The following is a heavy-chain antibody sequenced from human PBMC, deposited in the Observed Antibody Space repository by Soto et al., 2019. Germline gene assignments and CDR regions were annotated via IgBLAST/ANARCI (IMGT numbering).Heavy chain of an antibody. CDR2: IYWDDDK. V-gene: IGHV2-5*02. CDR1: GFSLTTSGVG. D-gene: IGHD2-21*01. CDR3: AHRVLGTVFVLVTTTAIYFDF. J-gene: IGHJ4*02. Sequence: QITLKESGPTVVKPTETLTLTCTFSGFSLTTSGVGVGWVRQSPGKAPEWLALIYWDDDKRYSTSLNSRLITTKDTTKNQGVPTMANVDPADTATYYCAHRVLGTVFVLVTTTAIYFDFWGPGTPVVVSS.